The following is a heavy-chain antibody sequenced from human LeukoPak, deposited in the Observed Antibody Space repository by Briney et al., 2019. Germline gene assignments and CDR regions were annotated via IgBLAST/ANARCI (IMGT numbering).Heavy chain of an antibody. V-gene: IGHV4-34*01. Sequence: SETLSLTCAVYGGSFSGYYWSWIRQPPGKGLEWIGEINHSGSTNYNPSLKSRVTISVDTSKNQFSLKLNSVTAADTAVYYCARTTEGYCSSTSCYEFYYYYYMDVWGKGTTVTISS. J-gene: IGHJ6*03. CDR1: GGSFSGYY. CDR2: INHSGST. D-gene: IGHD2-2*01. CDR3: ARTTEGYCSSTSCYEFYYYYYMDV.